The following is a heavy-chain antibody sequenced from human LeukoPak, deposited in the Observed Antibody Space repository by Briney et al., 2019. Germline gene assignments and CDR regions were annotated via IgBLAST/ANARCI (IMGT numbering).Heavy chain of an antibody. CDR3: ARVLIRGDEIDY. CDR1: GYSFTTYW. V-gene: IGHV5-51*01. CDR2: IYPGDSDT. D-gene: IGHD2-21*01. Sequence: RGESLKISCKSSGYSFTTYWIAWVRQMPGKGLEWMGIIYPGDSDTRYSPSFQGQVTTSADKSISTAYLQWTSLKASDSAMYYCARVLIRGDEIDYWGQGTLVTVSS. J-gene: IGHJ4*02.